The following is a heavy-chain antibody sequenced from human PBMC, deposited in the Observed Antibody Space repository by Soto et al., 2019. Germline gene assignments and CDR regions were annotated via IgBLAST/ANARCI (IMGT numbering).Heavy chain of an antibody. Sequence: GGSLRLSCPASGFTFITYPMHRVRHAPGKGLEWVALISYDGSSKYYADSVKGRFTISRDNSKNTLYLQMNSLRAEHTAVYYCARWNVQHDSYGYFWGQGTPVTVSS. D-gene: IGHD5-18*01. CDR2: ISYDGSSK. J-gene: IGHJ4*02. CDR3: ARWNVQHDSYGYF. CDR1: GFTFITYP. V-gene: IGHV3-30-3*01.